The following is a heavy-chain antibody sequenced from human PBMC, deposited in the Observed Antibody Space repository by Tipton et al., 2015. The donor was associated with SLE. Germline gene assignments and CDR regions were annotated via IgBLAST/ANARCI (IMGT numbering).Heavy chain of an antibody. V-gene: IGHV4-34*01. D-gene: IGHD6-19*01. CDR2: INHSGST. Sequence: TLSLTCAVYGGSFSGYYWSWIRQPPGKGLEWIGEINHSGSTNYNPSLKSRVTISVDTSKNQFSLKLSSVTAADTAVYYCAREWGAVAGAYYFDYWGQGTLVTVSS. J-gene: IGHJ4*02. CDR3: AREWGAVAGAYYFDY. CDR1: GGSFSGYY.